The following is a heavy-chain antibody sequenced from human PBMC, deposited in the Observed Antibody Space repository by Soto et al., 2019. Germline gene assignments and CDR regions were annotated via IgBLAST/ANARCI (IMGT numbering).Heavy chain of an antibody. D-gene: IGHD3-22*01. CDR1: GGSISSSNW. Sequence: QVQLQESGPGLVKPSGTLSLTCAVSGGSISSSNWWSWVRQPPGKGLEWIGEIYHSGSTNYNPSLKSRVTISVDKSKNQFSLKLSSVTAADTAVYYCARRPYYYDSSGYCYYAFDIWGQGTMVTVSS. CDR2: IYHSGST. J-gene: IGHJ3*02. V-gene: IGHV4-4*02. CDR3: ARRPYYYDSSGYCYYAFDI.